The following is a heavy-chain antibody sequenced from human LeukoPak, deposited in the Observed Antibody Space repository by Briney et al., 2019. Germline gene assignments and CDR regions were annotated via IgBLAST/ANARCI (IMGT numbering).Heavy chain of an antibody. Sequence: ESGPTLVNPTQTLTLTCTFSGFSLSTRGVGVGWIRQPPGKALEWLALIYWDGSKPYSPSLKSRLTITEDTSKNQVVLTIVDMAPVDTATYYCAYRRYSTSSFGSFDIWGQGTMVTVSS. CDR1: GFSLSTRGVG. CDR2: IYWDGSK. D-gene: IGHD6-6*01. CDR3: AYRRYSTSSFGSFDI. V-gene: IGHV2-5*02. J-gene: IGHJ3*02.